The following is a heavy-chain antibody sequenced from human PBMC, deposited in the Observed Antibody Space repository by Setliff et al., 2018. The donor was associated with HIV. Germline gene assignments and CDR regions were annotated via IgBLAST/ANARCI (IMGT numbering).Heavy chain of an antibody. CDR1: GYTFTNYC. J-gene: IGHJ4*02. CDR2: FNPSGGST. D-gene: IGHD4-17*01. V-gene: IGHV1-46*01. Sequence: ASVKVSCKASGYTFTNYCIHWVRQAPGQGLEWLGMFNPSGGSTAYAQKFQGRVTFSADRATNTVYLELTNLKSQDAAVYFCARDGPPFTVTMLDSWGQGTLVTVSS. CDR3: ARDGPPFTVTMLDS.